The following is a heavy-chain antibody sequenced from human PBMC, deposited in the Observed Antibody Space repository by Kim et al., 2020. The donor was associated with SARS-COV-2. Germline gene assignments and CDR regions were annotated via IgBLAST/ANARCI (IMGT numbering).Heavy chain of an antibody. V-gene: IGHV3-7*01. CDR2: VRQDGNEE. J-gene: IGHJ4*02. Sequence: GGSLRLSCAASGFTFNTYWMNWVRQAPGKGLQWVANVRQDGNEENYVDSLKGRFRISRENPKNSVYLEMSSLRVEDTAVYYCAGGNGWLITAWGQGTLVTVSS. CDR1: GFTFNTYW. CDR3: AGGNGWLITA. D-gene: IGHD6-19*01.